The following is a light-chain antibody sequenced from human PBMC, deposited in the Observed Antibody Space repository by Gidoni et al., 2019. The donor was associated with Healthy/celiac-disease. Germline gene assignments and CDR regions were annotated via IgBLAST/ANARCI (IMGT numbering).Light chain of an antibody. CDR1: QSISSY. J-gene: IGKJ4*01. CDR3: QQSHSIPLT. V-gene: IGKV1-39*01. CDR2: AAS. Sequence: DIQMTQSPSSLSASVGDRVTITCRASQSISSYLNWYQQKPGKAPKFLIYAASSLQSGVPSRFSGSGSGTDFTLTISSLQPEDFATYYYQQSHSIPLTFGGGTKVEIK.